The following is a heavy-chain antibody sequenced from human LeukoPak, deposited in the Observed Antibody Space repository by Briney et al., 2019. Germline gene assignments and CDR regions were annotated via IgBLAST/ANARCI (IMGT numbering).Heavy chain of an antibody. J-gene: IGHJ4*02. D-gene: IGHD4-17*01. CDR1: GYSFNTYW. CDR3: ARQLTVTTNFDY. Sequence: GESLKISCKGSGYSFNTYWIGWVRQMPGKGLEWMGIIYPGDSDTRYSPSFQGQVTISADKSSSTAFLQWGSLAASDTAMYYCARQLTVTTNFDYWGQGTLVTVSS. CDR2: IYPGDSDT. V-gene: IGHV5-51*01.